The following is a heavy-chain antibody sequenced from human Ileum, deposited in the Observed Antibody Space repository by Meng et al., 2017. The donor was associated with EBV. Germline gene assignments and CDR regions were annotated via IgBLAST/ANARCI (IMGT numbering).Heavy chain of an antibody. V-gene: IGHV4-4*02. J-gene: IGHJ5*02. CDR3: ASNGAFSLNH. CDR2: IHHTRGP. CDR1: GDSISNEPW. Sequence: QGQPQEAGPGLGGPSGTLSPTGSVPGDSISNEPWGSGVRQSPGKGLEWIGEIHHTRGPNYNPSLKSRVIISVDKSNNHFSLRLSAVTAADTAVYYCASNGAFSLNHWGQGTLVTVSS. D-gene: IGHD2-8*01.